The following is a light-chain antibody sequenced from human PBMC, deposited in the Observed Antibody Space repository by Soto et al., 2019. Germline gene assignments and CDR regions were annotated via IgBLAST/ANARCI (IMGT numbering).Light chain of an antibody. V-gene: IGKV1-5*01. CDR1: QSISSW. CDR2: DAS. J-gene: IGKJ3*01. Sequence: DIQMTQSPSTLSASVGDRVTITCRASQSISSWLAWYQQKPGKAPKLLIYDASSLESGVPARFSGSGSGTEFTLTSSNLQPDDFAAYDCQKYNSYPLICAFGPGTKVDIK. CDR3: QKYNSYPLICA.